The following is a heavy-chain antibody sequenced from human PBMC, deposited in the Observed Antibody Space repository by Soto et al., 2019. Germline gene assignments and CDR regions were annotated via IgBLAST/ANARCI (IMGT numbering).Heavy chain of an antibody. V-gene: IGHV4-30-4*01. J-gene: IGHJ4*02. CDR3: ARGLYYGVLDY. CDR2: IYYSGST. D-gene: IGHD4-17*01. CDR1: VGSISSGDYY. Sequence: SETLSLTCTFSVGSISSGDYYWSWIRQPPGKGLEWIGYIYYSGSTYYNPSLKSRVTISVDTSKNQFSLKLSSVTAADTAVYYCARGLYYGVLDYWGQGTLVTVSS.